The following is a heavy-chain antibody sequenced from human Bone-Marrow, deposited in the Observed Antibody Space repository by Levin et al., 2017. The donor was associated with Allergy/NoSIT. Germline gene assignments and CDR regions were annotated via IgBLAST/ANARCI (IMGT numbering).Heavy chain of an antibody. J-gene: IGHJ4*02. D-gene: IGHD2-21*02. CDR2: IWYDGSNE. CDR3: VRDIGAEYCGSDCYFDH. V-gene: IGHV3-33*01. Sequence: SCAASGFTFRRHAMHWVRQAPGKGLEWVALIWYDGSNEFYADSVKGRFTISRDNSKNTLYLQMNNLRAEDTAIYYCVRDIGAEYCGSDCYFDHWGQGALVTVSS. CDR1: GFTFRRHA.